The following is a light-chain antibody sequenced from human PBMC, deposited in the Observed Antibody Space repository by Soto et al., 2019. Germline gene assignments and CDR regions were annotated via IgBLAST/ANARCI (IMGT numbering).Light chain of an antibody. J-gene: IGLJ1*01. Sequence: QSALTQPASVSGSLGQSITISCTRPSSDVWSFNFVSWYQQHPDKAPQVLIYVVTKRPPGVSNRFSGSKSGNTASLTISGLQADDEADYYCCSDAGSSSYVFGTGTKLTVL. V-gene: IGLV2-23*02. CDR2: VVT. CDR1: SSDVWSFNF. CDR3: CSDAGSSSYV.